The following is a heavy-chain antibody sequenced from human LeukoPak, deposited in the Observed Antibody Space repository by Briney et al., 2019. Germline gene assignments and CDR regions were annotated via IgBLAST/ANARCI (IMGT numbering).Heavy chain of an antibody. CDR3: ARAVYYYDSSGYSPFDY. D-gene: IGHD3-22*01. CDR2: IIPIFGTA. CDR1: GGTFSSYV. V-gene: IGHV1-69*13. J-gene: IGHJ4*02. Sequence: SVKVSCKASGGTFSSYVISWVRQAPGQGLEWMGGIIPIFGTANYAQKFQGRVTITADESTSTAYMELSSLRSEDTAVYYCARAVYYYDSSGYSPFDYWGQGTLVTVSS.